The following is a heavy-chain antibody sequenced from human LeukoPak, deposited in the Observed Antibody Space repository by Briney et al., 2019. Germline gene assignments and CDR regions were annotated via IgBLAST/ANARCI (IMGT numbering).Heavy chain of an antibody. Sequence: GGSLRLSCAASGFTFSSYSMNWVRQAPGKGLEWVSSISSSSSYIYYADSVKGRFTISRDNAKNSLYLQMNSLRAEDTAVYYCARVPSGYCSSTSCSDYWGQGTLVTVSS. D-gene: IGHD2-2*01. CDR1: GFTFSSYS. V-gene: IGHV3-21*04. J-gene: IGHJ4*02. CDR2: ISSSSSYI. CDR3: ARVPSGYCSSTSCSDY.